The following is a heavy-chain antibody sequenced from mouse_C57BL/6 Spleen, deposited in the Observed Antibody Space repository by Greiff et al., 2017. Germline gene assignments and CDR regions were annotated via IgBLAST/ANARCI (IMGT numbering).Heavy chain of an antibody. D-gene: IGHD1-1*01. CDR2: IDPSDSYT. CDR1: GYTFTSYW. CDR3: ARGDYYGSSYVGWYFDV. Sequence: VQLQQPGAELVMPGASVKLSCKASGYTFTSYWMHWVKQRPGQGLEWIGEIDPSDSYTNYNQKFKGKSTLTVDKSSSTAYMQLSSLPSEDSAVYYCARGDYYGSSYVGWYFDVWGTGTTVTVSS. V-gene: IGHV1-69*01. J-gene: IGHJ1*03.